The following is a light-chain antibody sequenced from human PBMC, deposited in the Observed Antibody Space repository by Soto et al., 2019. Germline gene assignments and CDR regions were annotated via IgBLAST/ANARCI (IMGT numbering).Light chain of an antibody. J-gene: IGKJ4*01. V-gene: IGKV3-15*01. CDR1: QSVSSN. CDR3: QQYNNWPLT. Sequence: EIVMTQSPATLSVSPGERATLSRRASQSVSSNLAWYQQKPGQAPRLLIYDASTRATGISARFSGSGSGTEFTLTISSLQSEDFAVYYCQQYNNWPLTFGGGTKVEIK. CDR2: DAS.